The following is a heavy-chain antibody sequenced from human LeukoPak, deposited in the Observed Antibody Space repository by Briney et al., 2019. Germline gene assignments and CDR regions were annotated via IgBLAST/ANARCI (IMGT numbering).Heavy chain of an antibody. D-gene: IGHD3-10*02. CDR3: ATYYVGVGGRAH. CDR1: GGSVSSGYFH. V-gene: IGHV4-61*01. J-gene: IGHJ4*02. Sequence: SETLSLTCTVSGGSVSSGYFHRSWIRQAPGKGLEWIGHDGHTNYNPSLRSRVTISIDTSSNQFSLRLNSVTAADTGVYYCATYYVGVGGRAHWGPGTLVTVPS. CDR2: DGHT.